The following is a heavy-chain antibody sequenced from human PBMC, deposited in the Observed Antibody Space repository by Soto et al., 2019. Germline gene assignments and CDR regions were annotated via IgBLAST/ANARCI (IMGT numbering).Heavy chain of an antibody. CDR2: ISYSGST. CDR1: GASISSDAYY. CDR3: ARYRLSDTWSKFDY. J-gene: IGHJ4*02. V-gene: IGHV4-31*11. Sequence: SETLSLTXAVSGASISSDAYYWSWIRQHPGKGLEWIGYISYSGSTYYNPSLKSRVTISVDTSKNQFSLKLTSVTAADTAVYYCARYRLSDTWSKFDYWGQGTLVTVS. D-gene: IGHD3-16*02.